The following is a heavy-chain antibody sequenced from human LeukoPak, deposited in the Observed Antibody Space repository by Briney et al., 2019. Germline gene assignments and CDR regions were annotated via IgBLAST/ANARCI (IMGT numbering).Heavy chain of an antibody. Sequence: ASVKVSCKASGYTFTSYDINWVRQATGQGLEWMGWMNPNSGNTGYAQKFQGRVTITRNTSISTAYMELSSLRSEDTAVYYCARVFTSARGLENWFEPWGQGTLVTVSS. J-gene: IGHJ5*02. CDR1: GYTFTSYD. V-gene: IGHV1-8*03. CDR2: MNPNSGNT. CDR3: ARVFTSARGLENWFEP. D-gene: IGHD6-6*01.